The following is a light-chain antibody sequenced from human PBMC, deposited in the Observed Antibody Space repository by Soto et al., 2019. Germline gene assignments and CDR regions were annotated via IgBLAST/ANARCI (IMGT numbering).Light chain of an antibody. V-gene: IGKV3-11*01. J-gene: IGKJ3*01. CDR2: DAS. CDR1: QSVGSY. Sequence: EIVLTQSPATLSLSPGERATLSCRASQSVGSYLAWYQQRPGQAPRLLIYDASNRATGIPARFSGSGSGTDFTLTINNLEPEDFAVYYCQQRSNWPPIITFGPGTKVGVK. CDR3: QQRSNWPPIIT.